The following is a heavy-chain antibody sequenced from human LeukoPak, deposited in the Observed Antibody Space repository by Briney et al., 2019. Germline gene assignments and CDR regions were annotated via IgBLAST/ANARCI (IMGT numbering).Heavy chain of an antibody. CDR1: GYSFTSYW. Sequence: GESLQISCKGSGYSFTSYWIGWVRQMPGKGLEWMGIIYPGESDTRYSPSFQGQVTISADKSISTAYLQWSSLKASDTAMYYCARLLLGYCSSTSCSDGNGAFDIWGQGTMVTVSS. D-gene: IGHD2-2*01. CDR2: IYPGESDT. V-gene: IGHV5-51*01. CDR3: ARLLLGYCSSTSCSDGNGAFDI. J-gene: IGHJ3*02.